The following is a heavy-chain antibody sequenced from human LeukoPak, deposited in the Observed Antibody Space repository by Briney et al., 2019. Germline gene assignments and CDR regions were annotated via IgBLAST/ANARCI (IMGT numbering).Heavy chain of an antibody. D-gene: IGHD5-24*01. Sequence: SETLSLTCTVSGDSISDYYWSWIRQPPGRGLEWIGEVYYSGSTHYNPSLKSRVTISVDTPKNQFSLRLRSVTAADTAVYYCARELDGNGGWFDPWGQGTLVTVSS. V-gene: IGHV4-59*01. CDR1: GDSISDYY. CDR3: ARELDGNGGWFDP. J-gene: IGHJ5*02. CDR2: VYYSGST.